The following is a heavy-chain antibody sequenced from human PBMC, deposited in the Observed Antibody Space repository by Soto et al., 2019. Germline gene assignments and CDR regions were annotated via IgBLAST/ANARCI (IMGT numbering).Heavy chain of an antibody. CDR3: ARVGGTRGWY. J-gene: IGHJ4*02. CDR1: SDSITNYY. Sequence: QVQLQESGPGLVKPSETLSLTCTVSSDSITNYYWSWIRQSPGKGLEWIGYIHDSGRSNYNPSLKSRVKISVDTSKKQFSLKLNSGTAADTAVYYCARVGGTRGWYWGQGTLVTVSS. CDR2: IHDSGRS. V-gene: IGHV4-59*01. D-gene: IGHD2-15*01.